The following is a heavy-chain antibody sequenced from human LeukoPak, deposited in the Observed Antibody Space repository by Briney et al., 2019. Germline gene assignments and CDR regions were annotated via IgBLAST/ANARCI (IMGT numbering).Heavy chain of an antibody. CDR1: GGSISSYY. CDR2: IYYSGST. D-gene: IGHD5-24*01. V-gene: IGHV4-59*12. J-gene: IGHJ4*02. CDR3: ARNRDGYNSFDY. Sequence: SETLSLTCTVSGGSISSYYWSWIRQPPGKGLEWIGYIYYSGSTNYNPSLRSRVTISVDTSKNHFSLKLSSVTAADTAVYYCARNRDGYNSFDYWGQGTLVTVSS.